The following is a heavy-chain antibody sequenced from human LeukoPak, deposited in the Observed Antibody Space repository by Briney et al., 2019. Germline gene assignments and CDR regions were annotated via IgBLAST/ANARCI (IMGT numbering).Heavy chain of an antibody. J-gene: IGHJ2*01. CDR1: GGSISSYY. CDR3: ARVAVPKFDYWYFDL. CDR2: IYYSGST. V-gene: IGHV4-59*01. Sequence: SETLSLTCTVSGGSISSYYWSWIRQPPGKGLEYIGYIYYSGSTNYNPSLKSRVTISVDTSKNQFSLKLTSVTAADTAVYYCARVAVPKFDYWYFDLWGRGTLVTVSS. D-gene: IGHD3-10*02.